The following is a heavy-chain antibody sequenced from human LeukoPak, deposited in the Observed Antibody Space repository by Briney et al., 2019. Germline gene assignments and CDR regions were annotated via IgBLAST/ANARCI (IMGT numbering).Heavy chain of an antibody. CDR1: GGSISSSSYY. J-gene: IGHJ4*02. CDR2: IYYSGST. V-gene: IGHV4-39*01. CDR3: ARLKAAAGTLDY. Sequence: PSETLSLTCTVSGGSISSSSYYWGWIRQPPGKGLEWIGSIYYSGSTYFNPSLKSRVTISVDTSKNQFSLKLSSVTAADTAVYYCARLKAAAGTLDYWGQGTLVTVSS. D-gene: IGHD6-13*01.